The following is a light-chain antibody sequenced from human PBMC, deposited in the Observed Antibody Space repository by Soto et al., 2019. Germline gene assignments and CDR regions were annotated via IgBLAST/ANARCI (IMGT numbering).Light chain of an antibody. V-gene: IGKV3-15*01. CDR3: QQYNNWGT. CDR1: QSVRSN. J-gene: IGKJ1*01. CDR2: DGS. Sequence: IVMTQSPATLSVSPGERATLSCRASQSVRSNLAWYQQKAGKAPRLLIYDGSTRATGVPARFSGSGSGTDFTLTINSLQSEDFAVYYCQQYNNWGTFGQGTKV.